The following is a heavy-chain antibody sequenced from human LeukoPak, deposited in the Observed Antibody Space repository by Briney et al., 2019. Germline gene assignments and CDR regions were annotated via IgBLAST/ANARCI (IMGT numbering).Heavy chain of an antibody. CDR3: ARSPEYYYMDV. V-gene: IGHV4-59*01. CDR1: GGSISSYY. Sequence: SETLSLTCTVSGGSISSYYWSWIRQPPGKGLEWIGYIYYSGSTNYNPSLKSRVTISLDTSKNQFSLKLSSVTAADTAVYYCARSPEYYYMDVWGKGTTVTISS. CDR2: IYYSGST. J-gene: IGHJ6*03.